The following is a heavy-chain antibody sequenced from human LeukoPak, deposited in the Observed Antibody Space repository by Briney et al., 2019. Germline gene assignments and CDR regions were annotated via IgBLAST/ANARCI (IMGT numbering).Heavy chain of an antibody. V-gene: IGHV1-24*01. CDR1: GYTLTELS. J-gene: IGHJ4*02. D-gene: IGHD6-13*01. CDR3: ATARWQQLLFDY. Sequence: ASVKVSCKVSGYTLTELSMHWVRQTPGKGLEWMGGFDPEDGETIYAQKFQGRVTMTEDTSTDTAYMELSSLRSEDTAVYYCATARWQQLLFDYWGQGTLVTVSS. CDR2: FDPEDGET.